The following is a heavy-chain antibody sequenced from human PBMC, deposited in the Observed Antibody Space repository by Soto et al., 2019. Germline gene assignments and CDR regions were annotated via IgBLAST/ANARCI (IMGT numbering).Heavy chain of an antibody. D-gene: IGHD2-15*01. CDR3: AREVVKRSPVPDYYYGMDV. Sequence: SVKVSCKASGGTFSSYAISWVRQAPGQGLEWMGGIIPIFGTANYAQKFQGRVTITADESTSTAYMELSSLRSEDTAVYYCAREVVKRSPVPDYYYGMDVWDQGTTVTVSS. V-gene: IGHV1-69*13. CDR2: IIPIFGTA. CDR1: GGTFSSYA. J-gene: IGHJ6*02.